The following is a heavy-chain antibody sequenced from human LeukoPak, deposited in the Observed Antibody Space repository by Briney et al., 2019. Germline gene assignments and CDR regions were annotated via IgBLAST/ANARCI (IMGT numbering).Heavy chain of an antibody. CDR2: ISYDGSNK. CDR1: GFTFSSYG. V-gene: IGHV3-30*03. Sequence: GGSLRLPRAASGFTFSSYGMHWVRQAPGKGLEWVAVISYDGSNKYYADSVKGRFTISRDNSKNTLYLQMNSLRAEDTAVYYCAILLHSGYVDAFDTWGQGTMVTVSS. CDR3: AILLHSGYVDAFDT. J-gene: IGHJ3*02. D-gene: IGHD5-12*01.